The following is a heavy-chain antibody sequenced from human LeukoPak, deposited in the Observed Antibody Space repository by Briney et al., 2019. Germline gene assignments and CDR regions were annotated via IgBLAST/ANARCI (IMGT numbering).Heavy chain of an antibody. CDR2: INHSGST. Sequence: SETLSLTCAVYGGSFSGYYWSWIRQPPGKGLEWIGEINHSGSTNYNPSLKSRVTISVDTSKNQFSLKLSSVTAADSAFYYCARVPGRPAAVFDYWGQGTLVTVSS. V-gene: IGHV4-34*01. CDR3: ARVPGRPAAVFDY. CDR1: GGSFSGYY. J-gene: IGHJ4*02. D-gene: IGHD2-2*01.